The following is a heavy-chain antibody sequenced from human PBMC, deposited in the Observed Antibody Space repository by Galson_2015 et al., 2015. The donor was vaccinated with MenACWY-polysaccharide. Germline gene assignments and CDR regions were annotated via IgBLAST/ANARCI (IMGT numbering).Heavy chain of an antibody. CDR2: ISSSGTI. V-gene: IGHV3-48*02. CDR3: ARVLKGLVGATPDY. CDR1: GFTFSSYS. D-gene: IGHD1-26*01. Sequence: SLRLSCAASGFTFSSYSMNWVRQAPGKGLEWVSYISSSGTIYYAGSVKGRFTISRDNGKNSLHLQMNSLRDDDTAVYYCARVLKGLVGATPDYWGQGTLVTVSS. J-gene: IGHJ4*02.